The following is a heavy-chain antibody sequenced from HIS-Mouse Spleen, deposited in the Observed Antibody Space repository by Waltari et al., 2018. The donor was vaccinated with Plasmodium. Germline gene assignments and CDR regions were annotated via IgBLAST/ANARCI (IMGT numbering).Heavy chain of an antibody. CDR3: ARAYYDFWSGYRFDY. D-gene: IGHD3-3*01. CDR1: VGSFRSYY. V-gene: IGHV4-34*01. Sequence: QVQLKLWGAGLLKPSETLSLTCSVYVGSFRSYYWSWIRPPPGKGLEWIGEINHSGSTNYNPSLKSRVTISVDTSKNQFSLKLSSVTAADTAVYYCARAYYDFWSGYRFDYWGQGTLVTVSS. CDR2: INHSGST. J-gene: IGHJ4*02.